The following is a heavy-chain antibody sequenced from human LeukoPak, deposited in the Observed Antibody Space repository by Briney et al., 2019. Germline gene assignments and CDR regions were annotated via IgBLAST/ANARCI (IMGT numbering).Heavy chain of an antibody. CDR2: LFWDGDT. D-gene: IGHD3-16*01. CDR1: GFSLYTSGVG. J-gene: IGHJ4*02. V-gene: IGHV2-5*02. Sequence: SGPTLVNPPQTLTLTCTFSGFSLYTSGVGVGWVRQPQGKSLERLALLFWDGDTRYSPSLNRRLTITRDTSKNQVFLTIANMDPVDTATYYCVHRSGGSYFNYWGQGTLVTVSS. CDR3: VHRSGGSYFNY.